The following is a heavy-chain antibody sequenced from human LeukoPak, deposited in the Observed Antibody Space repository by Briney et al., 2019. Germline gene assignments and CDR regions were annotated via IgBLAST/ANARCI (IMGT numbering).Heavy chain of an antibody. V-gene: IGHV3-23*01. D-gene: IGHD6-19*01. Sequence: GGPLRLSCATSGFTFSSYLMNWVRQAPGKGLEWVSSISGTGSSTNYADSVKGRFTISRDNSKKILYLQMSSLRAENTAIYYCATLIAVSGRRAGYWGQGTLVTVSS. CDR1: GFTFSSYL. CDR3: ATLIAVSGRRAGY. CDR2: ISGTGSST. J-gene: IGHJ4*02.